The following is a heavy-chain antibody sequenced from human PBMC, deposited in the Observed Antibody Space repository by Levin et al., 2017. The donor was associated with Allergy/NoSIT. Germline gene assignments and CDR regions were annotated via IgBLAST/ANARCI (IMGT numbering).Heavy chain of an antibody. CDR3: ASRCSGGSCHSDY. V-gene: IGHV3-21*01. CDR2: ISSSSSYI. J-gene: IGHJ4*02. D-gene: IGHD2-15*01. Sequence: PGGSLRLSCAASGFTFSSYSMNWVRQAPGKGLEWVSSISSSSSYIYYADSVKGRFTISRDNAKNSLYLQMNSLRAEDTAVYYCASRCSGGSCHSDYWGQGTLVTVSS. CDR1: GFTFSSYS.